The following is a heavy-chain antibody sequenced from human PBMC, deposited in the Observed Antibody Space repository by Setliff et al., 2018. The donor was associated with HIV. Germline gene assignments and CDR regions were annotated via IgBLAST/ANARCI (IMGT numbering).Heavy chain of an antibody. D-gene: IGHD4-17*01. CDR1: GFTFGDYA. Sequence: QAGGSLRLSCTASGFTFGDYAMSWVRQAPGKGLEWVGFIRSKAYGGTTEYAASVKGRFTISRDDSKSIAYLQMNSLKTEDTAVYYCTSRRKTTYYYYYMDVWGKGTTVTVSS. CDR2: IRSKAYGGTT. V-gene: IGHV3-49*04. CDR3: TSRRKTTYYYYYMDV. J-gene: IGHJ6*03.